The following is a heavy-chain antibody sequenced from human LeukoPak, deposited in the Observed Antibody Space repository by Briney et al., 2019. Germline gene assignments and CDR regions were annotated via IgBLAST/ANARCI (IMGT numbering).Heavy chain of an antibody. D-gene: IGHD1-1*01. CDR2: TNKDGSEK. V-gene: IGHV3-7*03. Sequence: GGSLRLSCAASGFTFSSYWMSWVRQAPGKGLEWVANTNKDGSEKWYVDSVKGRFTISRDNAKNSLYLQMNSLKAGDTALYYCVRDGNDGLNDWEYWGQGALVTVSS. CDR1: GFTFSSYW. J-gene: IGHJ1*01. CDR3: VRDGNDGLNDWEY.